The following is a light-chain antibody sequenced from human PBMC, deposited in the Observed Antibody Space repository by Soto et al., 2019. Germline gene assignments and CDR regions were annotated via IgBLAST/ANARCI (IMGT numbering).Light chain of an antibody. V-gene: IGLV3-1*01. CDR2: QDN. CDR1: KLGDKY. Sequence: SYELTQPPSVSVSPGQTASITCSGDKLGDKYACWYQQKPGQSPVLVIFQDNLRPSGIPERFSGSNSGNTATLTISGTQAMDEATYYCQAWDSATASALFGGGTKLTVL. CDR3: QAWDSATASAL. J-gene: IGLJ2*01.